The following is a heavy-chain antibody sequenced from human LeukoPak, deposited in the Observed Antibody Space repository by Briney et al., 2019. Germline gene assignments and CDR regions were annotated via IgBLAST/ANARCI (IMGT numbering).Heavy chain of an antibody. CDR2: IYYSGAS. V-gene: IGHV4-59*01. Sequence: SAPLSLTCTVSGGSISSYYWSWIRQPPGKGLEWIGYIYYSGASNYTPSLKSRITISVDTSKNQFSLKVRSVTAADTAVYYCARVGCGGDCYTDAFDIWGQGTMVTV. D-gene: IGHD2-21*02. J-gene: IGHJ3*02. CDR1: GGSISSYY. CDR3: ARVGCGGDCYTDAFDI.